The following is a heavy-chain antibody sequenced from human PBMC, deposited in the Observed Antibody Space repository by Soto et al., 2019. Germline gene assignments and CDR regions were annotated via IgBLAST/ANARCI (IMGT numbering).Heavy chain of an antibody. CDR3: AREGSYSAYNFAHGIQLWSFDF. CDR1: GGSINTFY. V-gene: IGHV4-4*07. CDR2: IFSSGST. D-gene: IGHD5-12*01. J-gene: IGHJ4*02. Sequence: SETLSLTCTVSGGSINTFYWSWVRQPAGKGLEWIGRIFSSGSTSFNPSLESRVAMSVDTSKNHFSLNLSSVTAADMAVYYCAREGSYSAYNFAHGIQLWSFDFWGQGALATVSS.